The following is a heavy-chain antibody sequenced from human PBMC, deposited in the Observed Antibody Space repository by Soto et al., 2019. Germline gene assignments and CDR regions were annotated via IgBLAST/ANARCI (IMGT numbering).Heavy chain of an antibody. CDR3: ARDPELGIGWFDP. J-gene: IGHJ5*02. CDR2: IYYSGST. CDR1: GGSISSYY. Sequence: QVQLQESGPGLVKPSETLSLTCTVSGGSISSYYWSWIRQPPGTGLEWIGYIYYSGSTNYNPSLKSRVTISVDTSKNQFSLKLSSVTAADTAVYYCARDPELGIGWFDPWGQGTLVTVSS. V-gene: IGHV4-59*01. D-gene: IGHD1-26*01.